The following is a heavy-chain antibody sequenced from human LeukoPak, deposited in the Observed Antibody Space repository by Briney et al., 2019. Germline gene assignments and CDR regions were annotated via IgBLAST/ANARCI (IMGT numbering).Heavy chain of an antibody. CDR2: INPSGGST. J-gene: IGHJ4*02. V-gene: IGHV1-46*01. CDR3: ARDKMPNMGNY. CDR1: GYTSTSYY. Sequence: ASVKVSCKASGYTSTSYYMHWVRQAPGQGLEWIGIINPSGGSTSYAQKFQGRVTITTDESTSTAYMELSSLRSEDTAVYYCARDKMPNMGNYWGQGTLVTVSS. D-gene: IGHD1-26*01.